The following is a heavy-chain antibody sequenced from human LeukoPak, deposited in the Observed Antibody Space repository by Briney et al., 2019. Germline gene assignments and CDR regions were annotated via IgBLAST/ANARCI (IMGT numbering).Heavy chain of an antibody. CDR1: GFTFSSYA. CDR2: ISGSGGST. CDR3: AREYHDSSGYLDY. V-gene: IGHV3-23*01. D-gene: IGHD3-22*01. Sequence: GGSLRLSCAASGFTFSSYAMSWVRQAPGKGLEWVSGISGSGGSTYYGGAVKGRFTISRDNSKNTLDLQMNSLRAEDTAVYYCAREYHDSSGYLDYWGQGTLVTVSS. J-gene: IGHJ4*02.